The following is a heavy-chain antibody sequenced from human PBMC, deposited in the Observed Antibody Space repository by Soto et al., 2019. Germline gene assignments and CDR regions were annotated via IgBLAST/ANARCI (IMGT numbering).Heavy chain of an antibody. CDR3: ALTYYGSGSYYNVRWFDP. J-gene: IGHJ5*02. Sequence: QITLKESGPTLVKPTQTLTLTCTFSGFSLSTSGVDVGWIRQPPGKALEWLALIYWDDDKRYSPPLKSRLTITKDXXKXQXXLTMTNMDPVDTATYYCALTYYGSGSYYNVRWFDPWGQGTLVTVSS. CDR2: IYWDDDK. V-gene: IGHV2-5*02. CDR1: GFSLSTSGVD. D-gene: IGHD3-10*01.